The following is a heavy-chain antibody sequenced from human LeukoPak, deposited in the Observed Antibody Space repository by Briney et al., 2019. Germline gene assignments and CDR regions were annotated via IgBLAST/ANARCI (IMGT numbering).Heavy chain of an antibody. D-gene: IGHD6-13*01. Sequence: GASVKVSCKASGGTFSSYAISWVRQAPGQGLEWMGGIIPIFGTANYAQKFQGRVTITADESTSTAYMELSSLRSDDTAVYYCARAGLGYSSSWDYYYYMDVWGKGTTVTVSS. CDR3: ARAGLGYSSSWDYYYYMDV. J-gene: IGHJ6*03. CDR1: GGTFSSYA. V-gene: IGHV1-69*13. CDR2: IIPIFGTA.